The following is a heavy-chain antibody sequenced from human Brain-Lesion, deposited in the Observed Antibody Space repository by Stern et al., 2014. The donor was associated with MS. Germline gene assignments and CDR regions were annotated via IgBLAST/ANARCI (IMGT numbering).Heavy chain of an antibody. J-gene: IGHJ5*01. CDR1: GFTFSNYW. CDR2: VNNDGRRT. V-gene: IGHV3-74*02. Sequence: EVQLVESGGGLVQPGGSLRLSCAASGFTFSNYWMRWVRQAPGKGLVWVSRVNNDGRRTSYADSVKGRFTMSRDNAKNTLYLQMNSLRVEDTAIYYCARGERWFDSWGQGTLVTVSS. CDR3: ARGERWFDS. D-gene: IGHD3-10*01.